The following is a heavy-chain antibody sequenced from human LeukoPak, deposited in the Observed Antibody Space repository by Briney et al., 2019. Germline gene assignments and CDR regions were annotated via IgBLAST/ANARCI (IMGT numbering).Heavy chain of an antibody. D-gene: IGHD3-9*01. Sequence: GGSLRLSCAASGFTFSSYAMSWVRQAPGKGLEWVSAISGSGGSTYYADSVKGRFTISRDNSKNTLYLQMNSLRTEDTAVYYCAKQQPLFDWLLLYFDYWGQGTLVTVSS. CDR3: AKQQPLFDWLLLYFDY. CDR2: ISGSGGST. J-gene: IGHJ4*02. CDR1: GFTFSSYA. V-gene: IGHV3-23*01.